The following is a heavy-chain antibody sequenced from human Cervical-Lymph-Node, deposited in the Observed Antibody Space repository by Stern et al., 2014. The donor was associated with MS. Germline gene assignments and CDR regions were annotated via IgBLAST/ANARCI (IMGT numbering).Heavy chain of an antibody. CDR1: GYTFTGYY. CDR2: INPNSGGT. Sequence: VQLVESGAEVKKPGASVKVSCKASGYTFTGYYMHWVRQAPGQGLEWMGRINPNSGGTNYAQKFQGRVTMTRDTSISTAYMELSRLRSDDTAVYYCARTIQSGPSHFDYWGQGTLVTVSS. J-gene: IGHJ4*02. D-gene: IGHD3-10*01. V-gene: IGHV1-2*06. CDR3: ARTIQSGPSHFDY.